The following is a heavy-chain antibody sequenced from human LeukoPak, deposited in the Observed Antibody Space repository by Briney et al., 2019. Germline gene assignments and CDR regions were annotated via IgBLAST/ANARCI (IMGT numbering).Heavy chain of an antibody. CDR1: GFTFSSYD. D-gene: IGHD2-15*01. CDR2: TGTAGDT. J-gene: IGHJ4*02. Sequence: PGGSLRLSCAASGFTFSSYDMHWVRQATGKGLEWVSATGTAGDTYYPGSVKGRFTISRENAKNSLYLQMNSLRAGDTAVYYCARGGRYCSGGSCYSIGDYFGYWGQRTLVTVSS. CDR3: ARGGRYCSGGSCYSIGDYFGY. V-gene: IGHV3-13*01.